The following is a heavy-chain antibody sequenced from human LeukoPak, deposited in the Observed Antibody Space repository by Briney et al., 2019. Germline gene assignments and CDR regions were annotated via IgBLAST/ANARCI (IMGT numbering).Heavy chain of an antibody. J-gene: IGHJ6*02. CDR1: GVSFSTHW. CDR2: IKSDGGST. CDR3: ARDRFYGMDV. V-gene: IGHV3-74*03. Sequence: PGGSLRLSCAASGVSFSTHWMHWVRQAPGRGLVWVSRIKSDGGSTTYADSVEGRFTISRDNAKNTLHLQMNSLRAEDTAVYYCARDRFYGMDVWGQGTTVTVSS.